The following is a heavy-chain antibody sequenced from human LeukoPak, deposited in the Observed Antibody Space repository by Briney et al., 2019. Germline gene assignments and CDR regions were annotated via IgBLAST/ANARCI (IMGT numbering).Heavy chain of an antibody. J-gene: IGHJ6*03. D-gene: IGHD2-2*01. CDR2: IIPIFGTA. Sequence: ASVTVSFKSSGGTFSSYAISWVRQAPGQGLEWMGRIIPIFGTANYAQKFQGRVTITADKSTSTAYMELSSLRSEDTAVYYCARAAGFGYCSSTSCYDHYYYYYMDVWGKGTTVTVSS. V-gene: IGHV1-69*06. CDR3: ARAAGFGYCSSTSCYDHYYYYYMDV. CDR1: GGTFSSYA.